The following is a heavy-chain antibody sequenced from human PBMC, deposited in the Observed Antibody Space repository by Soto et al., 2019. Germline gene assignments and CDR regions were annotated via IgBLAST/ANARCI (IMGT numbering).Heavy chain of an antibody. CDR3: ARDGGAYCSGGSCYSRPYYFDY. D-gene: IGHD2-15*01. CDR1: GGSISSSNW. Sequence: QVQLQESGPGLVKPSGTLSLTCAVSGGSISSSNWWSWVRQPPGKGLEWIGEIYHSGSTNYNPSLKSRVTISVEKSKTQFSLKLSSVTAADTAVYYCARDGGAYCSGGSCYSRPYYFDYWGQGTLVTVSS. V-gene: IGHV4-4*02. J-gene: IGHJ4*02. CDR2: IYHSGST.